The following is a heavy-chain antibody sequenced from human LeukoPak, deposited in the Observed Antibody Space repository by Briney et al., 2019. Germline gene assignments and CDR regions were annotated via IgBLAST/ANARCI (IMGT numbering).Heavy chain of an antibody. J-gene: IGHJ2*01. D-gene: IGHD3-22*01. CDR1: GFTFSSYA. V-gene: IGHV3-30*04. CDR2: ISYDGSNK. Sequence: PGGSLRLSCAAPGFTFSSYAMHSVRQAPGKGLWRGAVISYDGSNKYYADSVKGRFTISRDSSKNTLYVQMNSLRAEDTAVYYCARARDYYDSSGYSQQDWYFDLWGRGTLVTVSS. CDR3: ARARDYYDSSGYSQQDWYFDL.